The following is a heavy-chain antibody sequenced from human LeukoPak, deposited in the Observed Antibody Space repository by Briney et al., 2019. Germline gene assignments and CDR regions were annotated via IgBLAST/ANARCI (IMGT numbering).Heavy chain of an antibody. CDR1: GFTFSSCG. CDR3: AKGRYYDSSGYPIDY. Sequence: PGGSLRLSCAASGFTFSSCGMHWVRQAPGKGLEWVAFIRYHGSDKYYADSVKGRFTISRDNSENTLYLQMNSLRAEDTAVYYCAKGRYYDSSGYPIDYWGQGTLVTVSS. V-gene: IGHV3-30*02. J-gene: IGHJ4*02. D-gene: IGHD3-22*01. CDR2: IRYHGSDK.